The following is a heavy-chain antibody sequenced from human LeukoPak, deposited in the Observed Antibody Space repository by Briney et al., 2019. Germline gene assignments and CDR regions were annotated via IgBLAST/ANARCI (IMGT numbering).Heavy chain of an antibody. D-gene: IGHD1-26*01. CDR3: ARGRVGATGSLYYFDY. V-gene: IGHV3-21*01. CDR1: GFTFSSYS. J-gene: IGHJ4*02. Sequence: PGGSLRLSCAASGFTFSSYSMNWVRQAPGKGLEWVSSISSSSYIYYADSVKGRFTISRDNAKNSLYLQMNSLRAEDTAVYYCARGRVGATGSLYYFDYWGQGTLVTVSS. CDR2: ISSSSYI.